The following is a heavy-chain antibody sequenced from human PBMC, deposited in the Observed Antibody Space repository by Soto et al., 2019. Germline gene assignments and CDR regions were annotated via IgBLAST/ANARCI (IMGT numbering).Heavy chain of an antibody. CDR2: INPNSGVT. CDR3: AAVVGGGGHYYYYGMDV. D-gene: IGHD1-26*01. Sequence: QVQLVQSGAEVKKPGASVKVSCEASGYTFTDFFLHWVRQAPGQGLEWMGWINPNSGVTNYAQKFQGRVTMTRDTSISTADMDLTRLRSDDTAVYYCAAVVGGGGHYYYYGMDVWGQGTTVTVSS. J-gene: IGHJ6*02. CDR1: GYTFTDFF. V-gene: IGHV1-2*02.